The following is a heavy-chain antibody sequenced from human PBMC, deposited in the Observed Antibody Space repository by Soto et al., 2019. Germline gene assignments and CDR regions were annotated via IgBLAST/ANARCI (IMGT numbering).Heavy chain of an antibody. CDR2: INPYNANT. CDR3: ARDRVEGIWGDAFDI. D-gene: IGHD3-16*01. CDR1: CYTFANQG. V-gene: IGHV1-18*01. J-gene: IGHJ3*02. Sequence: AEVSWKTSCYTFANQGSRWVRQEQRQGLEWMGWINPYNANTNYAQKLQGRVTMTTDTSTTTAYMDLRSLTSDDTAVYYCARDRVEGIWGDAFDIWGQGTLVSVSS.